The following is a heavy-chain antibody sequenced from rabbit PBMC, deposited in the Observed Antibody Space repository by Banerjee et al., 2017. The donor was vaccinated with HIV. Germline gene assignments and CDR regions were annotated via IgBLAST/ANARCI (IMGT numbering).Heavy chain of an antibody. J-gene: IGHJ4*01. V-gene: IGHV1S45*01. CDR2: IVTGGSGTS. CDR1: GFSFSNNA. CDR3: ARDLAGVIGWNFNL. D-gene: IGHD4-1*01. Sequence: QEQLKETGGGLVQPGGSLTLTCKASGFSFSNNAMCWVRQAPGKGLEWIACIVTGGSGTSYYATWARGRFTISETSSTTVTLQMTSLTAADTATYFCARDLAGVIGWNFNLWGPGTLVTVS.